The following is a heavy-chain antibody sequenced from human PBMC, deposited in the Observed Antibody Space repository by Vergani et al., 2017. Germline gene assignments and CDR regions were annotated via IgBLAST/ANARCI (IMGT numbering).Heavy chain of an antibody. CDR1: GFGFKNFA. Sequence: QVSLVESGGGVVQPGRSLTLTCSASGFGFKNFAMHWVRQAPGKGLVWVATISKDGTHDYYEPSVWGRFAVSRDNFKNTMYLQMDRLTTDDTAVYFCARVCNGGFVSRGDYSHLLYYWGQGILVTVSS. D-gene: IGHD3-9*01. CDR3: ARVCNGGFVSRGDYSHLLYY. V-gene: IGHV3-30*03. J-gene: IGHJ4*02. CDR2: ISKDGTHD.